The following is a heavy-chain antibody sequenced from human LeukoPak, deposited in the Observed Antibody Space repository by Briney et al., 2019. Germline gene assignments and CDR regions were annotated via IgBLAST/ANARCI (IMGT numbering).Heavy chain of an antibody. J-gene: IGHJ4*02. CDR3: ARVKPIAAAGPWQHYFDY. D-gene: IGHD6-13*01. Sequence: GASVKVSCKASGYTFSSYYMHWVRQAPGQGLEWVGIINPSGGSTSYAQKFQGRVIMTRDMSTSTVYMELSSLRSEDTAVYYCARVKPIAAAGPWQHYFDYWGQGTLVTVSS. CDR2: INPSGGST. V-gene: IGHV1-46*01. CDR1: GYTFSSYY.